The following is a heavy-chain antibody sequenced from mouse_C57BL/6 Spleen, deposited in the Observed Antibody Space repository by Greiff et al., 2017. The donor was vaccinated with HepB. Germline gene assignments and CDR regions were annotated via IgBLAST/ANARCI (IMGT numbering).Heavy chain of an antibody. V-gene: IGHV1-55*01. Sequence: VQLQQPGAELVKPGASVKMSCKASGYTFTSYWITWVKQRPGQGLEWIGDIYPGSGSTNYNEKFKSKATLTVDTSSSTAYMQLSSLTSEDSAVYYCARQEDYYGSSYAWFAYWGQGTLVTVSA. J-gene: IGHJ3*01. CDR3: ARQEDYYGSSYAWFAY. D-gene: IGHD1-1*01. CDR2: IYPGSGST. CDR1: GYTFTSYW.